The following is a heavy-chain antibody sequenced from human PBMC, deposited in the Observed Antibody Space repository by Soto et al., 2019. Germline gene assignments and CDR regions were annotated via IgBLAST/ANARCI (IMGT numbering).Heavy chain of an antibody. CDR1: GYTFTSYA. D-gene: IGHD3-10*01. Sequence: GASVKVSCKASGYTFTSYAMHWVRQAPGQRLEWMGWINAGNGNTKYSQKFQGRVTITRDTSASTAYMELSSLRSEDTAVYYCARDQRLDYYGSGSYYSGMGYWGQGTLVTVSS. CDR2: INAGNGNT. CDR3: ARDQRLDYYGSGSYYSGMGY. J-gene: IGHJ4*02. V-gene: IGHV1-3*01.